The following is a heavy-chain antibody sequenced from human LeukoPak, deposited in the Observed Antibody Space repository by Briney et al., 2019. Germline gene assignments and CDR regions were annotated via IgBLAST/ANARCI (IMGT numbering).Heavy chain of an antibody. J-gene: IGHJ4*02. V-gene: IGHV3-33*01. CDR3: ARDKSNIAALDY. CDR2: IWFDGSNT. D-gene: IGHD6-13*01. CDR1: GFTFSSYG. Sequence: GGSLRLSCAASGFTFSSYGMHWVRQAPGKGLEWVAVIWFDGSNTYYADSVKGRFTIYRDNSKNTLYLQMNSLRAEDTAVYYCARDKSNIAALDYWGQGTLVTVSS.